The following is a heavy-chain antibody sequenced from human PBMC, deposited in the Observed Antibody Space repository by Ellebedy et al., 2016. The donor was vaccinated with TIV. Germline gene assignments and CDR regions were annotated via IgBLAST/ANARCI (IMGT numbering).Heavy chain of an antibody. Sequence: GGSLRLSCADSGFTFADYGMSWVRQTPGKGLEWVANIKKDGSGRFFVDSVKGRFTISRDNAKNSLYLEMNSVRVEDSAIYYCARLAHDGWYGVDYWGQGTLVSVSS. CDR3: ARLAHDGWYGVDY. J-gene: IGHJ4*02. CDR1: GFTFADYG. CDR2: IKKDGSGR. V-gene: IGHV3-7*03. D-gene: IGHD6-19*01.